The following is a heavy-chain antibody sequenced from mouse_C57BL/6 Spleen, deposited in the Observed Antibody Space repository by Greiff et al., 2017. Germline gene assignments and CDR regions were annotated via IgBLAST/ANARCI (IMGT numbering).Heavy chain of an antibody. V-gene: IGHV1-69*01. Sequence: QVQLQQPGAELVMPGASVKLSCKASGYTFTSYWMHWVKQRPGQGLEWIGEIDPSDSYTNYNQKFKGKSTLTVDKSSSTAYMQLSSLTSEDSAVYDCARSWKPDDYGSSYVLYAMDYWGQGTSVTVSS. CDR2: IDPSDSYT. D-gene: IGHD1-1*01. CDR1: GYTFTSYW. CDR3: ARSWKPDDYGSSYVLYAMDY. J-gene: IGHJ4*01.